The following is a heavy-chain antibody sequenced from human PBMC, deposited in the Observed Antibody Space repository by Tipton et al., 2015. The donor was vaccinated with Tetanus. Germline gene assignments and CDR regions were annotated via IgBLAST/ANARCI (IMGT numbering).Heavy chain of an antibody. D-gene: IGHD1-26*01. CDR2: IYPSDGST. CDR1: GYTFTQYY. CDR3: ARDREAFDY. J-gene: IGHJ3*01. Sequence: QSGPEVKKPGASVKLSCKTSGYTFTQYYLHWVRQAPGQGLEWMGMIYPSDGSTSYAEKLQGRVTMTRDTPTSIVYMEMSSLRSEDTAVYYCARDREAFDYWGQGTKVTVSS. V-gene: IGHV1-46*04.